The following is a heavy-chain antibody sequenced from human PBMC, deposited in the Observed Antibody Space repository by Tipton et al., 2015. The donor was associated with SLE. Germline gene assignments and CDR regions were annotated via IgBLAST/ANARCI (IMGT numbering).Heavy chain of an antibody. CDR1: GYTFTAYF. J-gene: IGHJ6*02. V-gene: IGHV1-8*02. Sequence: QLVQSGAEVKKPGASVKVSCKASGYTFTAYFMHWVRQATGQGLEWMGWMNPNSGNTGYAQKFQGRVTMTRDTSISTAYMELTSLRSEDTAVYYCARGQDDCIWGSYRYCYYVMDVWGQGTTVPVSS. D-gene: IGHD3-16*02. CDR2: MNPNSGNT. CDR3: ARGQDDCIWGSYRYCYYVMDV.